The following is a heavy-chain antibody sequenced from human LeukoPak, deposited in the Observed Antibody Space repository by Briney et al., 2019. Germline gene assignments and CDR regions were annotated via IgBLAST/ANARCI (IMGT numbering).Heavy chain of an antibody. CDR3: AGAGTLIQFDP. V-gene: IGHV3-21*01. CDR2: ISSSSSYI. CDR1: GFTFSSYS. D-gene: IGHD6-19*01. Sequence: PGGSLRLSCAASGFTFSSYSMNWVRQAPGKGLEWVSSISSSSSYIYYADSVEGRFTISRDNAKNSLYLQMNSLRAEDTAVYYCAGAGTLIQFDPWGQGTLVTVSS. J-gene: IGHJ5*02.